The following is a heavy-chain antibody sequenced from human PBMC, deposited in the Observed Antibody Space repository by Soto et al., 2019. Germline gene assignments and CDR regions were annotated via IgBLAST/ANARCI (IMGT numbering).Heavy chain of an antibody. CDR2: VSSTGST. Sequence: SETLSLTCTVSGASITQYYWNWIRQYPGKGLEWIVSVSSTGSTVYNPSLTSRVTVSLDTSKNQFSLTLSSVTAADTAVYYCARSVDPWGQGTLVTVSS. J-gene: IGHJ5*02. V-gene: IGHV4-4*08. CDR1: GASITQYY. CDR3: ARSVDP.